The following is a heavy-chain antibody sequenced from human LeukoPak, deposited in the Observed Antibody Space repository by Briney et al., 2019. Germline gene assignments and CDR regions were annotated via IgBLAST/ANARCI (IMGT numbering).Heavy chain of an antibody. Sequence: TGGSLRLSCAASGFTFSSYAMSWVRQAPGKGLEWVSAISGSGGSTYYADSVKGRFTISRDNSKNTLYLQMNSLRAEDTAVYYCTKDPTSRITGTTVGFDYWGQGTLVTVSS. V-gene: IGHV3-23*01. J-gene: IGHJ4*02. CDR2: ISGSGGST. D-gene: IGHD1-20*01. CDR1: GFTFSSYA. CDR3: TKDPTSRITGTTVGFDY.